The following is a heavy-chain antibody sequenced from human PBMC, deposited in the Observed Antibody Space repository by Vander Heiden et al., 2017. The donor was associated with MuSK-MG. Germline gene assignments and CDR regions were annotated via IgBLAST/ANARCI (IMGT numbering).Heavy chain of an antibody. CDR1: GGTFSSYA. CDR2: IIPIFGTA. Sequence: QVQLVQSGAEVKKPGSSVKVSCKASGGTFSSYALSWVRQAPGQGLEWMGGIIPIFGTANYAQKCQGRVTITADESTSTAYMELSSLRSEDTAVDYCAREGSYGSGSYYNVPWFDPWGQGTLVTVSS. J-gene: IGHJ5*02. D-gene: IGHD3-10*01. V-gene: IGHV1-69*01. CDR3: AREGSYGSGSYYNVPWFDP.